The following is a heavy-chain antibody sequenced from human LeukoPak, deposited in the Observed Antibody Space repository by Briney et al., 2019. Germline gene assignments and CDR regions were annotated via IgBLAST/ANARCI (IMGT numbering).Heavy chain of an antibody. CDR1: GGSISGYY. Sequence: SETLTLTCAASGGSISGYYWTWIRQAPGKGLEWIWRIYSSGDTSYNYNPSFESRVTISGDTSKNQFSLRLKSVTAANTAVYYCARDSPDGYTHEHYYYYMDGWGEGTTVTVSS. CDR2: IYSSGDTSY. D-gene: IGHD5-18*01. J-gene: IGHJ6*03. CDR3: ARDSPDGYTHEHYYYYMDG. V-gene: IGHV4-4*07.